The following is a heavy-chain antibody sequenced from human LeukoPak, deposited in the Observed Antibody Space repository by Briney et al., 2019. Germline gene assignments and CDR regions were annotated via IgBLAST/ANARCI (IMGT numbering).Heavy chain of an antibody. J-gene: IGHJ6*03. D-gene: IGHD1-26*01. CDR1: GFTFSNYW. CDR2: ITSSSTYI. V-gene: IGHV3-21*01. Sequence: NPGGSLRLSCAASGFTFSNYWMSWVRQAPGKGLEWVSSITSSSTYIYYADSVKGRFTISRDNAKNSLYLQMNSLRAEDTAVYYCARDPYSGGYGDYYYYYMDLWGQGTTVTISS. CDR3: ARDPYSGGYGDYYYYYMDL.